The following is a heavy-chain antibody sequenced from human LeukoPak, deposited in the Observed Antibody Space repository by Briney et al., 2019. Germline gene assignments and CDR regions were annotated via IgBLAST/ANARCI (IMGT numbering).Heavy chain of an antibody. CDR3: ARAGYSSSWFLQNWFDP. Sequence: ASVKVSCKASGYTFTSYYMHWVRQAPGQGLEWMGWISAYNGNTNYAQKLQGRVTMTTDTSTSTAYMELRSLRSDDTAVYYCARAGYSSSWFLQNWFDPWGQGTLVTVSS. V-gene: IGHV1-18*04. CDR1: GYTFTSYY. CDR2: ISAYNGNT. D-gene: IGHD6-13*01. J-gene: IGHJ5*02.